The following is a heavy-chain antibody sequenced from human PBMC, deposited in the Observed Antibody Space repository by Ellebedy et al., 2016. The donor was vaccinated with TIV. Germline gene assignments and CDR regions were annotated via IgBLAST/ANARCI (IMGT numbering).Heavy chain of an antibody. CDR3: AHSRPQGGEPVFDY. CDR1: GFSLTTSGVA. J-gene: IGHJ4*02. Sequence: SGPTLVXPTQTLTLTCTFSGFSLTTSGVAVGWIRQPPGKALEWLTLIFWNDNKRYRPSLRNRLTVRKDGSKNQVVLTLTKMDPVDTATYYCAHSRPQGGEPVFDYWGQGTLVTVSS. CDR2: IFWNDNK. D-gene: IGHD2-15*01. V-gene: IGHV2-5*01.